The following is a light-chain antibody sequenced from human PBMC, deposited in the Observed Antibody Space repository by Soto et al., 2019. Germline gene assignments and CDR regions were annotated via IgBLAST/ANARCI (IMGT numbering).Light chain of an antibody. CDR2: DAS. J-gene: IGKJ4*01. V-gene: IGKV1-5*01. Sequence: DIQMTQSPSTLPESEGARVTITSRPSKRINNWLAWYQQKPGKAPKFLIYDASNLESGVPSRFSGSASGTEFTLTISSLQPDDFATYYCQQYDNYPLTFGGGTKVDI. CDR1: KRINNW. CDR3: QQYDNYPLT.